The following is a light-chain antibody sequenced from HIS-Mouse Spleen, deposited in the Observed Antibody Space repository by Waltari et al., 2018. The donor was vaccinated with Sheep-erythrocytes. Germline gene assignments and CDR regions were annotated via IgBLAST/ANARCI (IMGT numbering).Light chain of an antibody. CDR2: GAS. CDR3: QQYNNWPIT. CDR1: QSVSSN. Sequence: EIVMTQSPATLSVSPGERATLSCRPSQSVSSNLAWYQQKPGQAPRLLIYGASTRATGIAARFSGSGSGTEFTLTISSMQSEDFAVYYCQQYNNWPITFGGGTKVEIK. V-gene: IGKV3-15*01. J-gene: IGKJ4*01.